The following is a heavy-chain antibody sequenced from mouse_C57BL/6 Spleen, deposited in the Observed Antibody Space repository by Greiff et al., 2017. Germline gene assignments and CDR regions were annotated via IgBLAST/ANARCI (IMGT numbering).Heavy chain of an antibody. Sequence: VQRVESGAELAKPGASVKLSCKASGYTFTSYWMHWVKQRPGQGLEWIGYINPSSGYTKYNQKFKDKATLTADKSSSTAYMQLSSLTYEDSAVYYCARSPIYYGNYGYFDYWGQGTTLTVSS. CDR1: GYTFTSYW. V-gene: IGHV1-7*01. CDR3: ARSPIYYGNYGYFDY. D-gene: IGHD2-1*01. J-gene: IGHJ2*01. CDR2: INPSSGYT.